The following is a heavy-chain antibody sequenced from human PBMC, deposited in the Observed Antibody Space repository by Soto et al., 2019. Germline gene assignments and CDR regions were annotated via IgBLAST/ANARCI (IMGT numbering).Heavy chain of an antibody. V-gene: IGHV3-33*01. Sequence: GGSLRLSCAASGFTFSSYGMHWVRQAPGKGLEWVAVIWYDGSNKYYADSVKGRFTISRDNSKNTLYLQMNSLRAEDTAVYYCARDIPRAYYDFWSGYIPHYGMVVWGQGTTVTVSS. D-gene: IGHD3-3*01. CDR3: ARDIPRAYYDFWSGYIPHYGMVV. CDR1: GFTFSSYG. J-gene: IGHJ6*02. CDR2: IWYDGSNK.